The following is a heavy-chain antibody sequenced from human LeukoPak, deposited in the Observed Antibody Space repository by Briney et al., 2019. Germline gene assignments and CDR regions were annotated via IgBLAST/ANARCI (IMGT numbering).Heavy chain of an antibody. J-gene: IGHJ4*02. CDR3: ARGPYRVPLFDY. CDR1: GGSISSGDYY. CDR2: IYYSGST. V-gene: IGHV4-30-4*01. Sequence: PSQTLSLTCTVSGGSISSGDYYWSWIRQPPGKGLEWIGYIYYSGSTYYKSSLKSRVNISVDTSKNQFSLKLSSVTAADTAVYYCARGPYRVPLFDYWGQGTLVTVSS.